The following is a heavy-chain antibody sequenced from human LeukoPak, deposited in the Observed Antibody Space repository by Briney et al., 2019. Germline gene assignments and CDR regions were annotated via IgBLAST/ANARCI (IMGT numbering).Heavy chain of an antibody. D-gene: IGHD2-2*01. J-gene: IGHJ5*02. CDR2: ISAYNGNT. CDR1: GYTLTSDG. CDR3: ARKEYCSSTSCPVGEDWFDP. V-gene: IGHV1-18*01. Sequence: GASVKVSCKASGYTLTSDGISWVRQAPGQGLEWMGWISAYNGNTNYAQKLQGRVTMTTDTSTSTAYMELRSLRSDDTAVYYCARKEYCSSTSCPVGEDWFDPWGQGTLVTVSS.